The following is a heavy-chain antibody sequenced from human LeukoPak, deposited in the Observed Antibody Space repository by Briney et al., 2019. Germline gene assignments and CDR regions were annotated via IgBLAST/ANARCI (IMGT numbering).Heavy chain of an antibody. V-gene: IGHV4-59*01. CDR1: GGSISSYY. D-gene: IGHD3-3*01. CDR3: ARGRFLDAFDI. J-gene: IGHJ3*02. CDR2: IPYSGST. Sequence: SETLSLTCTVSGGSISSYYWSWIRQPPGRGLEWIGYIPYSGSTKYKPSLKSRVTISVDTSKNQFSLKLSSVTAADTAVYYCARGRFLDAFDIWGQGTMVTVSS.